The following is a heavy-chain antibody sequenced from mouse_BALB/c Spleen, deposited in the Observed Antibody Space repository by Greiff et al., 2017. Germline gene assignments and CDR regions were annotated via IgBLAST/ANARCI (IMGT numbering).Heavy chain of an antibody. D-gene: IGHD1-2*01. CDR3: ARARRRDYYAMDY. V-gene: IGHV1-77*01. J-gene: IGHJ4*01. Sequence: VQRVESGPELVKPGASVKMSCKASGYTFTDYVISWVKQRTGQGLEWIGEIYPGSGSTYYNEKFKGKATLTADKSSNTAYMQLSSLTSEDSAVYFCARARRRDYYAMDYWGQGTSVTVSS. CDR2: IYPGSGST. CDR1: GYTFTDYV.